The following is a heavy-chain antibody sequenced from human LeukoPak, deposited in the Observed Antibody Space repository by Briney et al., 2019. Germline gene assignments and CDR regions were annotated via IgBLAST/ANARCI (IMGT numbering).Heavy chain of an antibody. J-gene: IGHJ4*02. CDR2: INHSGST. Sequence: PSETLSLTCAVYGGSFSGYYWSWIRQPPGKGLEWIGEINHSGSTNYNPSLKSRVTISVDTSKNQFSLKLSSVTAADTAVYYRARGFRYWGQGTLVTVSS. D-gene: IGHD2/OR15-2a*01. CDR1: GGSFSGYY. CDR3: ARGFRY. V-gene: IGHV4-34*01.